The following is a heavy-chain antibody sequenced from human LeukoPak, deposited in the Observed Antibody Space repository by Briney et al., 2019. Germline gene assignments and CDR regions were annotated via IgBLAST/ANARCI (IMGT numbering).Heavy chain of an antibody. D-gene: IGHD6-6*01. CDR3: AKGKITAHPFYYYGMDV. J-gene: IGHJ6*02. V-gene: IGHV3-43*02. Sequence: GGSLRLSCAASGFTFDDYAMHWVRQAPGKGLEWVSLISGDGGSTYYADSVKGRFTISRDNSKNSLYLQMNSLRTEDTALYYCAKGKITAHPFYYYGMDVWGQGTTVTVSS. CDR1: GFTFDDYA. CDR2: ISGDGGST.